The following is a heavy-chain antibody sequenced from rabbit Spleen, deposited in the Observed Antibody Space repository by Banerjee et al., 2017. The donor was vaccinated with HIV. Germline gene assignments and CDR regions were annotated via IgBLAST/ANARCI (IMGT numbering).Heavy chain of an antibody. CDR3: ARDAGRGPYIDGAFDL. D-gene: IGHD8-1*01. CDR1: GVSLSDKDV. Sequence: QQQLEESGGGLVKPEGSLTLTCKASGVSLSDKDVMCWVRQAPGKGLEWIACINVATGKPVYATWAKGRFAISKISSTTVTLQMTSLPVADTATFFCARDAGRGPYIDGAFDLWGPGTLVTVS. V-gene: IGHV1S45*01. CDR2: INVATGKP. J-gene: IGHJ4*01.